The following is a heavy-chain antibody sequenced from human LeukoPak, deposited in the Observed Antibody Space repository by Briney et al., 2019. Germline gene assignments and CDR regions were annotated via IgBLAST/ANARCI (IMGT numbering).Heavy chain of an antibody. J-gene: IGHJ4*02. CDR3: ANSPGAAPDY. CDR2: IRYDGSNK. Sequence: PGGSLRPSCAASGFTFSSYGMHWVRQAPGKGLEWVAFIRYDGSNKYYADSMKGRFTISRDNSKNTLYLQMNSLRAEDTAVYYCANSPGAAPDYWGQGTLVTVSS. D-gene: IGHD1-26*01. CDR1: GFTFSSYG. V-gene: IGHV3-30*02.